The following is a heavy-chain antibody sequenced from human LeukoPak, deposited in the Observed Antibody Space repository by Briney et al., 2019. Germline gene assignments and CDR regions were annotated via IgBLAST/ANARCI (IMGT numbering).Heavy chain of an antibody. CDR3: ARPFGWGYYFDY. CDR2: INHSGST. D-gene: IGHD3-16*01. J-gene: IGHJ4*02. V-gene: IGHV4-34*01. CDR1: GGSFSGYY. Sequence: SETLSLTCAVYGGSFSGYYWSWIRQPPGKGLEWIGEINHSGSTNYNPSLKSRVTISVDTSKNQFSLKLSSVTAADTAVYYCARPFGWGYYFDYWGQGTLVTVSS.